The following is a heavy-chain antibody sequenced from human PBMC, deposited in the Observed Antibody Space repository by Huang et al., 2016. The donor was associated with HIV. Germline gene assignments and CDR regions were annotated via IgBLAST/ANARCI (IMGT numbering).Heavy chain of an antibody. D-gene: IGHD6-13*01. Sequence: QVQLVESGGGVVQPGRSLRISCAASGFTFSSYGMHWVGQAPGNGLEWVAVISYDAKTKYYADSVKGRFSISRDNSKTTVYLQLNSLRLEDTAVYYCAKGGSAAAVLDFWGQGTLVTVSS. J-gene: IGHJ4*02. CDR3: AKGGSAAAVLDF. CDR2: ISYDAKTK. V-gene: IGHV3-30*18. CDR1: GFTFSSYG.